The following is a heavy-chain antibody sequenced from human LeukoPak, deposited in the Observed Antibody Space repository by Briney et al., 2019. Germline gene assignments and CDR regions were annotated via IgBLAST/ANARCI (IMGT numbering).Heavy chain of an antibody. Sequence: GGSLRISCAASGFTFSSYWMSWVSQAPGKGLEWVGRIKSKTDGGTTDYAAPVKGRFTISRDDSKNTLYLQMNSLKTEDTAVYYCTARITMVRGVILRWFDPWGQGTLVTVSS. J-gene: IGHJ5*02. D-gene: IGHD3-10*01. CDR2: IKSKTDGGTT. V-gene: IGHV3-15*01. CDR3: TARITMVRGVILRWFDP. CDR1: GFTFSSYW.